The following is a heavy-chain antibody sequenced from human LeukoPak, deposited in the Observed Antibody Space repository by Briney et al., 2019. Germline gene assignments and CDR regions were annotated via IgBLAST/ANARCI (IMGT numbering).Heavy chain of an antibody. CDR3: ARGNYGDYVWYFDY. J-gene: IGHJ4*02. Sequence: GASVKVSCKTSGYTFTSYGISWVRQAPGQGLEWMGGIIPIFGTANYAQKFQGRVTITTDESTSTAYMELSSLRSEDTAVYYCARGNYGDYVWYFDYWGQGTLVTVSS. CDR2: IIPIFGTA. CDR1: GYTFTSYG. V-gene: IGHV1-69*05. D-gene: IGHD4-17*01.